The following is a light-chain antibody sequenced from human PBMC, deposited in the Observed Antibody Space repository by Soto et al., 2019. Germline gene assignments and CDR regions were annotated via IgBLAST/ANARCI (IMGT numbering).Light chain of an antibody. Sequence: EIVLTQSPATLSLSPGERATLSCRASQSVSSYLAWYQQKPGQAPRLLIYDASNRATGIPARFSGSGSGTDFTLTICSLEPEDFAVYYCQQRSNWPLGGGTKVEIK. V-gene: IGKV3-11*01. J-gene: IGKJ4*01. CDR3: QQRSNWP. CDR2: DAS. CDR1: QSVSSY.